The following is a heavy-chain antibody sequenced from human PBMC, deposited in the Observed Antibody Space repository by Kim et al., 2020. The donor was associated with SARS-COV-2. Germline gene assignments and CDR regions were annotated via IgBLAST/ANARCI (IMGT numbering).Heavy chain of an antibody. CDR2: INGDGSDI. Sequence: GGSLRLSCAASGFTFSDYWMHWVRQVPGKGPVWVSRINGDGSDINYAGSVKGRFTISRDNAKNTLYLQMNILRAEDTAVYFCARDEVRCTGTNCPRGFDYWGQGTLVTVSS. CDR1: GFTFSDYW. D-gene: IGHD2-8*02. V-gene: IGHV3-74*01. J-gene: IGHJ4*02. CDR3: ARDEVRCTGTNCPRGFDY.